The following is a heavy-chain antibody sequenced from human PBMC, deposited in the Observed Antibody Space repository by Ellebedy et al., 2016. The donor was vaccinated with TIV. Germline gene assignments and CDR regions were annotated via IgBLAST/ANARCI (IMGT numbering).Heavy chain of an antibody. CDR1: GYTFTSYY. CDR3: ARDPPSGSQAYYYYGMDV. CDR2: INPSGGST. D-gene: IGHD1-26*01. Sequence: ASVKVSCXASGYTFTSYYMHWVRQAPGQGLEWMGIINPSGGSTSYAQKFQGRVTMTRDTSTSTVYMELSSLRSEDTAVYYCARDPPSGSQAYYYYGMDVWGQGTTVTVSS. J-gene: IGHJ6*02. V-gene: IGHV1-46*01.